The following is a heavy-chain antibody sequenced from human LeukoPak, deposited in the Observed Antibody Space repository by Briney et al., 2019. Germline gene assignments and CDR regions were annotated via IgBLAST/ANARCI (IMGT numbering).Heavy chain of an antibody. D-gene: IGHD1-26*01. CDR3: ARLRRRWELLIGS. Sequence: ASVKVSCKASGYTFTGYYMHWVRQAPGQGLEWMGWINPNSGGTNYAQKFQGRVTMTRDTSISTAYMELSRLGSDDTAVYYCARLRRRWELLIGSWGQGTLVTVSS. CDR1: GYTFTGYY. J-gene: IGHJ5*02. CDR2: INPNSGGT. V-gene: IGHV1-2*02.